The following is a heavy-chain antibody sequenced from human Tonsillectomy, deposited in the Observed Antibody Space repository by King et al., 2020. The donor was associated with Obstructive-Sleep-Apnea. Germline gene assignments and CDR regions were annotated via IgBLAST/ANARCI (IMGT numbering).Heavy chain of an antibody. CDR1: GFTFSDHY. CDR3: ASVSPNWYFDL. Sequence: EVQLVESGGGLVQPGGSLRLSCAASGFTFSDHYMDWVRQAPGKGLEWVGRTRRKANSDTTEYAASVKGRFTISRDDSKNSLFLQMNSLKTEDTAVYYCASVSPNWYFDLWGRGTLVTVSS. J-gene: IGHJ2*01. V-gene: IGHV3-72*01. D-gene: IGHD5/OR15-5a*01. CDR2: TRRKANSDTT.